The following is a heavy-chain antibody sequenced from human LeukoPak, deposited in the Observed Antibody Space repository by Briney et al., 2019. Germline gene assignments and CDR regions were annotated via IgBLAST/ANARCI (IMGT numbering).Heavy chain of an antibody. Sequence: GRSLRLSCAASGFTFDDYAMHWVRQAPGKGLEWVSGISWNSGSIGYADSVEGRFTISRDNAKNSLYLQMNSLRAEDTALYYCAKAEGQLLYSAVDYWGQGTLVTVSS. CDR3: AKAEGQLLYSAVDY. V-gene: IGHV3-9*01. J-gene: IGHJ4*02. CDR2: ISWNSGSI. CDR1: GFTFDDYA. D-gene: IGHD2-2*02.